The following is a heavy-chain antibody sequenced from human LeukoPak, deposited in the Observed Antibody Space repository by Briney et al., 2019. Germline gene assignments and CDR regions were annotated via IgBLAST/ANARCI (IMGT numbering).Heavy chain of an antibody. D-gene: IGHD2-2*01. CDR2: ISSSSGTI. CDR3: ARVWHCTSTSCYDY. J-gene: IGHJ4*02. Sequence: GGSLRLSCAASGFTFSSYSMNWVRQAPGKGLEWASYISSSSGTIYYADSVRGRFTISRDNAKNSLYLQMNSLRDEDTAVYYCARVWHCTSTSCYDYWGQGTLVTVSS. CDR1: GFTFSSYS. V-gene: IGHV3-48*02.